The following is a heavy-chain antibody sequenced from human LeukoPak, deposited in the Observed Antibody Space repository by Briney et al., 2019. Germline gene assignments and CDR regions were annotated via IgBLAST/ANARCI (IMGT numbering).Heavy chain of an antibody. V-gene: IGHV4-38-2*02. D-gene: IGHD2-15*01. CDR3: ARAEIVVVVAATYNWFDP. CDR2: IYHSGST. CDR1: GYSISSGYY. J-gene: IGHJ5*02. Sequence: SETLSLTCTVSGYSISSGYYWGWIRQPPGKGLEWIGSIYHSGSTYYNPSLKSRVTISVDTSKNQFSLKLSSVTAADTAVYYCARAEIVVVVAATYNWFDPWGQGTPVTVSS.